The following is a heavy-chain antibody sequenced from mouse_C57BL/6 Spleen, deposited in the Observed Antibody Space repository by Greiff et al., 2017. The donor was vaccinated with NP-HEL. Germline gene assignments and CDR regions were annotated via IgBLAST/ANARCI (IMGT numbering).Heavy chain of an antibody. J-gene: IGHJ3*01. CDR1: GYTFTDYN. CDR3: ARSLGRWFAY. CDR2: INPNNGGT. D-gene: IGHD4-1*01. V-gene: IGHV1-18*01. Sequence: VRLQQSGPELVKPGASVKIPCKASGYTFTDYNMDWVKQSHGKSLEWIGDINPNNGGTIYNQKFKGKATLTVDKSSSTAYMELRSLTSEDTAVYYCARSLGRWFAYWGQGTLVTVSA.